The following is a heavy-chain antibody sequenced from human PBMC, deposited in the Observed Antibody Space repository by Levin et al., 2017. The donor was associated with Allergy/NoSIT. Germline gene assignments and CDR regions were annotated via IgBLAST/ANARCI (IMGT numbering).Heavy chain of an antibody. J-gene: IGHJ4*02. V-gene: IGHV3-33*01. CDR2: IWYDGSNK. D-gene: IGHD6-19*01. CDR1: GFTFSSYG. CDR3: ARDSRRYSSGWYDY. Sequence: GESLKISCAASGFTFSSYGMHWVRQAPGKGLEWVAVIWYDGSNKYYADSVKGRFTISRDNSKNTLYLQMNSLRAEDTAVYYCARDSRRYSSGWYDYWGQGTLVTVSS.